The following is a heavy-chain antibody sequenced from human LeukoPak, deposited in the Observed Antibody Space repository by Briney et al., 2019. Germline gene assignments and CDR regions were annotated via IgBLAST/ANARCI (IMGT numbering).Heavy chain of an antibody. J-gene: IGHJ3*02. Sequence: GESLKISCKGSGYSFTSYWIGWVRQMPGKGLEWMGIIYPGDSDTRYSPSFQGQATISADKSISTAYLQWSSLKASDTAMYYCARVYSNYGSGSLHAFDIWGQGTMVTVSS. CDR1: GYSFTSYW. CDR3: ARVYSNYGSGSLHAFDI. D-gene: IGHD3-10*01. V-gene: IGHV5-51*01. CDR2: IYPGDSDT.